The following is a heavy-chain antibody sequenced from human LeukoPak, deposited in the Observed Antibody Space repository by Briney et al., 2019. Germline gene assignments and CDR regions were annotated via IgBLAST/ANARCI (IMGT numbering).Heavy chain of an antibody. CDR2: IKYDGSAT. CDR3: VSGSLQSGYNFDY. J-gene: IGHJ4*02. Sequence: GSLRLPCAASGFTFSNYWMHWIRQVPGKGLVWVSHIKYDGSATNYADSVKGRFTISRDNAKNTLYLQMNSLRAEDTAVYYCVSGSLQSGYNFDYWGQGALVTVSS. D-gene: IGHD3-3*01. CDR1: GFTFSNYW. V-gene: IGHV3-74*01.